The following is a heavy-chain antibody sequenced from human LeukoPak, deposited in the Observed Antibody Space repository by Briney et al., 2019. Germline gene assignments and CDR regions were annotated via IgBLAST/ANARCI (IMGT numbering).Heavy chain of an antibody. J-gene: IGHJ4*02. CDR1: GFTLSSNY. D-gene: IGHD3-22*01. V-gene: IGHV3-66*01. Sequence: GGSLRLSCAASGFTLSSNYMSWVRQAPGKGLEGGSVIYSGGSTYYADSVKGRFTISTDNSKNTLYLQMNSLRAEDTAVYYCARDFPGTTPQYYYDSSGYYPSDYWGQGTLVTVSS. CDR2: IYSGGST. CDR3: ARDFPGTTPQYYYDSSGYYPSDY.